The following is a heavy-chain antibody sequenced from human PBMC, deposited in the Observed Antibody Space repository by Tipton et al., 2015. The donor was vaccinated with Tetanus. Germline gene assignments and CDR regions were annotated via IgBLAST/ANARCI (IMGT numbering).Heavy chain of an antibody. V-gene: IGHV3-13*01. CDR1: GFDFRNYD. CDR3: ARGRGELYDGYFDL. Sequence: SLRLSCAASGFDFRNYDMHWVRQAPGKGLEWVSLIGFRGNTHYADSVKGRFTISRDNSRNSLYLQMSSLRDDDTAMYYCARGRGELYDGYFDLWGQGTLVSVSS. D-gene: IGHD3-3*01. CDR2: IGFRGNT. J-gene: IGHJ4*02.